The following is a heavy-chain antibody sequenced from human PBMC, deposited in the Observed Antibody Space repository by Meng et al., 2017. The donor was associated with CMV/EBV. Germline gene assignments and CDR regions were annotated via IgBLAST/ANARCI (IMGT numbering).Heavy chain of an antibody. CDR1: GGTFSSYA. J-gene: IGHJ5*02. CDR3: AREGQSGVPAAIYGFWFDP. V-gene: IGHV1-69*05. CDR2: IIPIFGTA. Sequence: SVKVSCKASGGTFSSYAISWVRQAPGQGLEWMGGIIPIFGTANYAQKFQGRVTITTDESTSTAYMELNSLRSEDTAVYYCAREGQSGVPAAIYGFWFDPWGQGTLVTVSS. D-gene: IGHD2-2*02.